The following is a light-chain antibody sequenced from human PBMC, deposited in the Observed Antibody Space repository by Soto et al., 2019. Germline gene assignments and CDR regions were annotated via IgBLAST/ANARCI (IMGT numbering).Light chain of an antibody. J-gene: IGKJ1*01. Sequence: AIQMTQSPSSLSASVGDRVTITCRASQGIRTDLGWYQQKPGKAPKLLIYAASSLQSGVPSRFSGSGSGTDFTLTISSLQPEDFATYYGLQDYNYPGWTVGQGTKVEIK. CDR2: AAS. CDR3: LQDYNYPGWT. V-gene: IGKV1-6*01. CDR1: QGIRTD.